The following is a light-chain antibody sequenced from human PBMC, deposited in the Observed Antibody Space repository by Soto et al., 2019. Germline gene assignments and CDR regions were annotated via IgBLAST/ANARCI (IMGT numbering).Light chain of an antibody. CDR2: GVS. Sequence: SLSPGEGATLSCRASQSVASNCLAWYQQKPGQAPRLLIYGVSSRATGIPDRFSGSGTGTDFTLTISRLEPEDFAVYYCQQYVTSPQTFGQGTKVDIK. V-gene: IGKV3-20*01. J-gene: IGKJ1*01. CDR3: QQYVTSPQT. CDR1: QSVASNC.